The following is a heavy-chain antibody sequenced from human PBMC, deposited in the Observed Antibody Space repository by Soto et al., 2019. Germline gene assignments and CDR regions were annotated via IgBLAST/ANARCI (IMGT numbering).Heavy chain of an antibody. CDR2: IYWDDDK. J-gene: IGHJ6*03. CDR3: AHGYYYYYYMDV. V-gene: IGHV2-5*02. CDR1: GFSLSTSGVG. Sequence: QITLKESGPTLVKPTQTLTLTCTFSGFSLSTSGVGVGWIRQPPGKALEWLALIYWDDDKRYSPSLKTRLTITKDTSKNQVVVTMTNMDPVDTATYFCAHGYYYYYYMDVWGRGTTVTVSS.